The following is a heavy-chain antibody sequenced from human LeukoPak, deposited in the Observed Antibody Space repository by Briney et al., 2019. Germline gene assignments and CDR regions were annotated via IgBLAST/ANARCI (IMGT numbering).Heavy chain of an antibody. CDR3: AKELPIAVALEFDY. CDR2: IRYDGSNK. CDR1: GFTFSSYG. D-gene: IGHD6-19*01. J-gene: IGHJ4*02. V-gene: IGHV3-30*02. Sequence: GGSLRLSCAASGFTFSSYGMHWVRQAPGKGLEWVAFIRYDGSNKYYADSVKGRFTISRDNSKNTLYLQMNSLRAEDTAVYYSAKELPIAVALEFDYWGQGTLVTVSS.